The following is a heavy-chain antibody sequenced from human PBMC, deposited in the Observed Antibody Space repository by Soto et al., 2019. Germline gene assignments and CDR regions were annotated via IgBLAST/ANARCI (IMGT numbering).Heavy chain of an antibody. CDR3: ARDAPGFHSAFDS. CDR2: TYYRKSKWLY. D-gene: IGHD4-4*01. CDR1: GDSVSNKGAA. Sequence: TLSLTCAISGDSVSNKGAAWNWIRHSPSRGLEWLGRTYYRKSKWLYDYAVSVRSRITINPDTCKNQFSLHLTSVTPEDTSVYFFARDAPGFHSAFDSRGQGTLVIVTS. V-gene: IGHV6-1*01. J-gene: IGHJ4*02.